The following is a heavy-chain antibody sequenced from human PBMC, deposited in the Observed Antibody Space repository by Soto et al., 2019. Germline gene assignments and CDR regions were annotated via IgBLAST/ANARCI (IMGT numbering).Heavy chain of an antibody. CDR2: ISTYNGNT. Sequence: QVQLVQSGAEVKKPGASVKVSCKASGYTFTTYAISWVRQAPGQGLEWMGRISTYNGNTKYAQKLQGRVTMTTDTSTSTAYMELRSLRSDDTAVYSCATDPQYSTSSQVFDSWGQGTLVTVSS. CDR1: GYTFTTYA. D-gene: IGHD6-6*01. J-gene: IGHJ4*02. V-gene: IGHV1-18*01. CDR3: ATDPQYSTSSQVFDS.